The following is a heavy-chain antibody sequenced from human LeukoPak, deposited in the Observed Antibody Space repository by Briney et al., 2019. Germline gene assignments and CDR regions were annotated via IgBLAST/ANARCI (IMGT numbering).Heavy chain of an antibody. Sequence: SETLSLTCTVSSFPISSSSYYWDWIRQPPGRGLEWIGSVYHSGTSYSNESLKSRVTISVDTSKSQLSLRLSTVTAADTAVYYCARRGALAGRYYFDYWGQGALVTVSP. CDR3: ARRGALAGRYYFDY. CDR1: SFPISSSSYY. V-gene: IGHV4-39*01. D-gene: IGHD6-19*01. CDR2: VYHSGTS. J-gene: IGHJ4*02.